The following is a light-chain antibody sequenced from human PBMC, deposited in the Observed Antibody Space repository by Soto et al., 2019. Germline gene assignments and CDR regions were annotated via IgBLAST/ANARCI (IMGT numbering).Light chain of an antibody. CDR2: GAS. V-gene: IGKV3-20*01. CDR3: QQYGNSPYT. Sequence: EIVLTQSPGTLSLSPGESAALSCRASQSVRNGYLAWYQQKPGQAPRLLIYGASTMATGIPDRFSGSGSGTDFTLIISRLEPEDFAVYYCQQYGNSPYTFGQGTKLQIK. CDR1: QSVRNGY. J-gene: IGKJ2*01.